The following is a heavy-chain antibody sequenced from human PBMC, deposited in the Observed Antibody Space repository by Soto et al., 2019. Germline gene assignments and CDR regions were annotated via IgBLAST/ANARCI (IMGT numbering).Heavy chain of an antibody. CDR3: ARDWSISAAGPYGMDV. J-gene: IGHJ6*02. CDR2: ISYDGNNK. Sequence: PGGSLRLSCAASGFTFNSYAMHWVRQAPGKGLEWVAVISYDGNNKYYADSVKGRFTISRDNSKNTIYLQMNSLRGEDTAVYYCARDWSISAAGPYGMDVWGQGTTVTVSS. D-gene: IGHD6-13*01. CDR1: GFTFNSYA. V-gene: IGHV3-30-3*01.